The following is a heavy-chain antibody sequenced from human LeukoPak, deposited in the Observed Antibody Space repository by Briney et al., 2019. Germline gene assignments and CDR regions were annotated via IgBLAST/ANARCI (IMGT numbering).Heavy chain of an antibody. CDR1: GYSFANYW. V-gene: IGHV5-51*01. D-gene: IGHD2-21*02. J-gene: IGHJ4*02. CDR3: ARLDGGTATEFED. CDR2: IYPGDSDT. Sequence: GESLKISCKASGYSFANYWIGWVRQMPGKGLEWMGMIYPGDSDTRYSPSFQGQVTISADKSIRVAYLQWSSLRASDTAMYYCARLDGGTATEFEDWGQGTLVTVSS.